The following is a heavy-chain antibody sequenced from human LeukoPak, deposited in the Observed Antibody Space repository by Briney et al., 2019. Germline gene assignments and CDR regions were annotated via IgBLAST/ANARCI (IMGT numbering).Heavy chain of an antibody. CDR1: GFTFSSYS. J-gene: IGHJ6*03. CDR3: ARESRGVIITSYYMDV. Sequence: GGSLRLSCAASGFTFSSYSMNWVRQAPGKGLEWVSSISSSSSYIYYADSLKGRFTISRDNAKNSLYLQMNSLRAEDTAVYYCARESRGVIITSYYMDVWGKGTTVTISS. V-gene: IGHV3-21*01. CDR2: ISSSSSYI. D-gene: IGHD3-10*01.